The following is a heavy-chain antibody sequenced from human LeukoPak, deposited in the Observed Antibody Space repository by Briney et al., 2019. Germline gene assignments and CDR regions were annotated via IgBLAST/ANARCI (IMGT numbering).Heavy chain of an antibody. CDR1: GYTVTIYG. CDR2: ISAYNGNT. V-gene: IGHV1-18*01. J-gene: IGHJ3*02. CDR3: ARVCPVVNAFDI. Sequence: ASVNVSRKASGYTVTIYGINWMRLPPAQGLEWMGLISAYNGNTNYTQKLNGTVTTTTNTFTSTPCTEPSTQRAEDTAAYYCARVCPVVNAFDIWGKGTMVTVSS. D-gene: IGHD3-22*01.